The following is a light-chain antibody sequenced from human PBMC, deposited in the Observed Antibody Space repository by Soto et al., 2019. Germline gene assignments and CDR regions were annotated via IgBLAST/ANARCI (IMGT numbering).Light chain of an antibody. J-gene: IGLJ1*01. V-gene: IGLV2-14*03. CDR2: DVS. CDR3: SSYTATTTLGYV. Sequence: QSVLTQPASVSGSPGQSITISCTGTGSDVGGFNLVSWYQQHPGKAPKLIIYDVSDRPSGVSNRFSGSKSGNTASLTISGLQTEDEAAYYCSSYTATTTLGYVFGTGTKVTVL. CDR1: GSDVGGFNL.